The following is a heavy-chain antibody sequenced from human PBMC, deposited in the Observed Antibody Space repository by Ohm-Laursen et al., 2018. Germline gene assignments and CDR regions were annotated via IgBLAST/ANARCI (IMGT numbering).Heavy chain of an antibody. CDR1: GFSVSNNY. J-gene: IGHJ4*02. CDR2: ISSSGSTI. CDR3: ARDLGDYL. D-gene: IGHD4-17*01. V-gene: IGHV3-11*04. Sequence: SLRLFCAASGFSVSNNYLIWVRQAPGKGLEWVSYISSSGSTIYYADSVKGRFTISRDNAKNSLYLQMNSLRAEDTAVYYCARDLGDYLWGQGTLVTVSS.